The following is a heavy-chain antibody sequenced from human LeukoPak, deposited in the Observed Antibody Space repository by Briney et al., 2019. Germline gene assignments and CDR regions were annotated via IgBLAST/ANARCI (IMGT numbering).Heavy chain of an antibody. CDR3: AKDADTATIIYWYFDL. CDR2: ISDDGSNT. CDR1: GFTLSSFG. D-gene: IGHD5-18*01. J-gene: IGHJ2*01. V-gene: IGHV3-30*18. Sequence: GGSLRLSCTASGFTLSSFGMHWVRQAPGKGLEWVAVISDDGSNTYYADSVKGRFTISRDNSKNTLYLQLNSLRTEDTAVYYCAKDADTATIIYWYFDLWGRGTLVAVSS.